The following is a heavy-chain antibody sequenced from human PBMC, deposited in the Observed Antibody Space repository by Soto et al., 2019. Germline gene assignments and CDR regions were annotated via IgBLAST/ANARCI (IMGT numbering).Heavy chain of an antibody. J-gene: IGHJ5*02. CDR3: TRRCGGGSGEFVIDRLDT. V-gene: IGHV4-4*01. CDR2: SHHSGST. D-gene: IGHD2-21*01. Sequence: QVQLQESGPGLLKPSGTLSLTCAVSGGSLYSSNWWTWVRQTAGKVLEWIGESHHSGSTNYTPSLNRRVPISADKSQNQFFLNRASVTSADTAMYCCTRRCGGGSGEFVIDRLDTWGQGTQVTVSS. CDR1: GGSLYSSNW.